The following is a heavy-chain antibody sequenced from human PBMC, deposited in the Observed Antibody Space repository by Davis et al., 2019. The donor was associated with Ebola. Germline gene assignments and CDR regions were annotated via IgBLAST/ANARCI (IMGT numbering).Heavy chain of an antibody. CDR3: AKEIGGVTYFLCALEI. CDR2: IWYDGSNK. V-gene: IGHV3-30*02. CDR1: GFTFSSYG. J-gene: IGHJ3*02. D-gene: IGHD2-15*01. Sequence: GESLKISCAASGFTFSSYGMHWVRQAPGKGLEWVAVIWYDGSNKYYADSVKGRFTISRDNSKNTLYLQMNSLRAEDTAVYYCAKEIGGVTYFLCALEIWGQGTMVTVSS.